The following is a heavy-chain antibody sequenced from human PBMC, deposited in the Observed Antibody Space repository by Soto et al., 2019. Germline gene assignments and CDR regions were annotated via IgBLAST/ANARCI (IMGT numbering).Heavy chain of an antibody. D-gene: IGHD3-22*01. CDR1: GFTFSSYA. CDR2: ISGSGGST. V-gene: IGHV3-23*01. CDR3: AKGKGYYDSSGFDY. J-gene: IGHJ4*02. Sequence: GGSLRLSCAASGFTFSSYAMSWVRQAPGKGLEWVSAISGSGGSTYYADSVKGRFTISRDNSKNTLYLQMSSLRAEDTAVYYCAKGKGYYDSSGFDYWGQGTLVTVS.